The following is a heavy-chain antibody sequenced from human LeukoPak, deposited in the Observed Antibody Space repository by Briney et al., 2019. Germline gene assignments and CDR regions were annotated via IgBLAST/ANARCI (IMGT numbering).Heavy chain of an antibody. D-gene: IGHD2-15*01. CDR3: ARDRRAYCSGGSCYSPLDY. CDR1: GGTFSSYA. CDR2: INPIFGTA. V-gene: IGHV1-69*13. Sequence: GASVKVSCKASGGTFSSYAISWVRQAPGQGLEWMGGINPIFGTANYAQKFQGRVTITADESTSTAYMELSSLRSEDTAVYYCARDRRAYCSGGSCYSPLDYWGQGTLVTVSS. J-gene: IGHJ4*02.